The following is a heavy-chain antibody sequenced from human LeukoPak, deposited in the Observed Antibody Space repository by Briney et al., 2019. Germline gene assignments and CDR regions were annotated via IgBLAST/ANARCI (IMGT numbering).Heavy chain of an antibody. Sequence: PSETLSLTCTVSGASVTDYYWSWIRQSPGKGLEWISYIHHSGNSDYNPSLRSRVTTSLDTSKNQFSLKLSSVTAADTAVYYCARAARGSDYVWGSYGLININWFDPWGQGTLVTVSP. CDR2: IHHSGNS. D-gene: IGHD3-16*01. V-gene: IGHV4-59*02. CDR3: ARAARGSDYVWGSYGLININWFDP. J-gene: IGHJ5*02. CDR1: GASVTDYY.